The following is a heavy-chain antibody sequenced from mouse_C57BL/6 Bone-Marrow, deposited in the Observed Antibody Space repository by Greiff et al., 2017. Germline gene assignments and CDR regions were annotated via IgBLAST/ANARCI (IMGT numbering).Heavy chain of an antibody. CDR1: GYTFPDHT. Sequence: QVQLQPSDAELVKPGASVQISCKVSGYTFPDHTIHWMKQRPEQGMEWIGYIYPRDGSTKYNEKFKGKATLTADKYPSTAYMQLNSLTSEDAAVYFCARDPYYCSSGYAMDYWGQGTSVTVSS. CDR3: ARDPYYCSSGYAMDY. CDR2: IYPRDGST. J-gene: IGHJ4*01. V-gene: IGHV1-78*01. D-gene: IGHD1-1*01.